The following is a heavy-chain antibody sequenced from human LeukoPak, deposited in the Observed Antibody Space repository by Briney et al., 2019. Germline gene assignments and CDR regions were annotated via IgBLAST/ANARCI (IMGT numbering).Heavy chain of an antibody. CDR3: ARAAWGSSGNWFDP. D-gene: IGHD6-25*01. V-gene: IGHV4-38-2*02. Sequence: SETLSLTCTVSGYSISSGYYWGWIRQPPGKGLEWIGSIYHSGSTYYNPSLKSRVTISVDRSKNQFSLKLSSVTAADTAVYYCARAAWGSSGNWFDPWGQGTLVTVSS. CDR2: IYHSGST. J-gene: IGHJ5*02. CDR1: GYSISSGYY.